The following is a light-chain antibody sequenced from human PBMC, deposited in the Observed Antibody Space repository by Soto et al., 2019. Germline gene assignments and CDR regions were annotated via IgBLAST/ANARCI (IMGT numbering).Light chain of an antibody. CDR3: QQTYNMPFT. J-gene: IGKJ3*01. Sequence: DIQMTQSPSSLSASVGDRVTITCRASQSISRYLNWYQQKPGKAPKLLIYAASSLQGGVPSRFSGNESGTDFTLTISSLQPEDSATYYCQQTYNMPFTFGPGTKVDIK. CDR1: QSISRY. V-gene: IGKV1-39*01. CDR2: AAS.